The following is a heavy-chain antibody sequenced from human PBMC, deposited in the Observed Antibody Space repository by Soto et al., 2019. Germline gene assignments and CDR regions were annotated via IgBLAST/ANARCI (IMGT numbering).Heavy chain of an antibody. J-gene: IGHJ5*02. D-gene: IGHD2-15*01. CDR3: ARAMVARRNQNWFDP. CDR1: GGSISSGGYS. CDR2: IYHSGST. Sequence: LSLTCAVSGGSISSGGYSWSWIRQPPGKGLEWIGYIYHSGSTYYNPSLKSRVTISVDRSKNQFSLKLSSVTAADTAVYYCARAMVARRNQNWFDPWGQGTLVTVSS. V-gene: IGHV4-30-2*01.